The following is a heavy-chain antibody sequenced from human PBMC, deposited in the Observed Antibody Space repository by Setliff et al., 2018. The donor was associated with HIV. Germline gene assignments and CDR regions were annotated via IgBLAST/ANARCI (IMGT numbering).Heavy chain of an antibody. CDR2: INHSGIS. CDR3: ARGGGFWSGQLDY. J-gene: IGHJ4*02. V-gene: IGHV4-34*01. CDR1: GGSFSDHY. D-gene: IGHD3-3*01. Sequence: SETLSLTFAVYGGSFSDHYWSWIRQPPGKGLEWIGEINHSGISNFNPSLKSRVCIPIDTPRSQFSLKLSSVTAADTAVYYCARGGGFWSGQLDYWGQGTLVTVSS.